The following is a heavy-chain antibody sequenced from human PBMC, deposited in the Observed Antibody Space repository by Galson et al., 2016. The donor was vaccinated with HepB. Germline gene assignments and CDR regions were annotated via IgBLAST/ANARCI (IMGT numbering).Heavy chain of an antibody. V-gene: IGHV3-48*02. CDR1: GFTFNSHK. CDR2: ISGSGYII. D-gene: IGHD5-12*01. J-gene: IGHJ4*02. Sequence: SLRLSCAASGFTFNSHKMQWVRQAPGKGLEWLSDISGSGYIIQYADSVKSRFTASRDNAKNSLFLQMNSLRDEDTAVYYCVREGAYSGNDFGGGFDFWGQGTLVTVSS. CDR3: VREGAYSGNDFGGGFDF.